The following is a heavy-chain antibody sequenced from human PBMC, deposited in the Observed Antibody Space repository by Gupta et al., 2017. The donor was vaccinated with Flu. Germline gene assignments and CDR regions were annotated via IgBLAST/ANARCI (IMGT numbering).Heavy chain of an antibody. CDR2: ISAYNGNT. V-gene: IGHV1-18*01. D-gene: IGHD3-16*01. CDR3: ARDRRRLAAGDHWFDP. Sequence: QVQLVQSGAEVKKPGASVKVSCKASGYTFTSYGISWVRQAPGQGLEWMGWISAYNGNTTYAQKLQGRVTMTTDTATSTAYMELRSLRSDDTAVHYCARDRRRLAAGDHWFDPWGQGTLVTVSS. CDR1: GYTFTSYG. J-gene: IGHJ5*02.